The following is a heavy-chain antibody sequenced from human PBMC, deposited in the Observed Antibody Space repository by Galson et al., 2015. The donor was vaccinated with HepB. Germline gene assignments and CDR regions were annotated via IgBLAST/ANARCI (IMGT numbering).Heavy chain of an antibody. CDR3: ARDGYYYGSGSYYREFDY. CDR2: ISYDGSNK. J-gene: IGHJ4*02. D-gene: IGHD3-10*01. V-gene: IGHV3-30*03. CDR1: GFSFNLYW. Sequence: SLRLSCAASGFSFNLYWMSWVRQAPGKGLEWVAVISYDGSNKYYADSVKGRFTISRDNSKNTLYLQMNSLRAEDTAVYYCARDGYYYGSGSYYREFDYWGQGTLVTVSS.